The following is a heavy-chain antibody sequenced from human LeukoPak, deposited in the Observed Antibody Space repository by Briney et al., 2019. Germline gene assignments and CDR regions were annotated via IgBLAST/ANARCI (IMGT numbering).Heavy chain of an antibody. CDR3: ARGGVRSSSWYRY. D-gene: IGHD6-13*01. CDR2: INHSGST. J-gene: IGHJ4*02. Sequence: GSLRLSCAASGFTFSSYAMSWIRQPPGKGLEWIGEINHSGSTNYNPSLKSRVTISVDTSKNQFSLKLSSVTAADTAVYYCARGGVRSSSWYRYWGQGTLVTVSS. CDR1: GFTFSSYA. V-gene: IGHV4-34*01.